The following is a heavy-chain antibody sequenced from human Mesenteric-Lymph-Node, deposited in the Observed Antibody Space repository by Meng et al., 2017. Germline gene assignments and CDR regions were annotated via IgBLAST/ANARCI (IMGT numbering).Heavy chain of an antibody. CDR1: GYSLPELS. Sequence: ASVKVSCKVSGYSLPELSMHWVRQSPGKGLEWMGNFDAEDGESIYAQKFQGRITMTEDPSTDTAYMELTSLRSEDTAVYYCARDWMAVGAPFRSYGMDVWGQGTTVTVSS. V-gene: IGHV1-24*01. J-gene: IGHJ6*02. CDR2: FDAEDGES. CDR3: ARDWMAVGAPFRSYGMDV. D-gene: IGHD1-26*01.